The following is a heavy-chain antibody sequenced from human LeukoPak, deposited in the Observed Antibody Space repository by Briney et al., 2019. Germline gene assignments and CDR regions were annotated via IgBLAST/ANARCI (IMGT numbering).Heavy chain of an antibody. CDR2: ISSSGSTI. D-gene: IGHD2-8*01. Sequence: GGSLRLSCAASGFTFSSYEMNWVRQAPGKGLEWVSYISSSGSTIYYADSVKGRFTISRDNSKNTLYLQMNSLRAEDTAVYYCAKDGVRGYCTNGVCAYFDYWGQGTLVTVSS. CDR3: AKDGVRGYCTNGVCAYFDY. V-gene: IGHV3-48*03. CDR1: GFTFSSYE. J-gene: IGHJ4*02.